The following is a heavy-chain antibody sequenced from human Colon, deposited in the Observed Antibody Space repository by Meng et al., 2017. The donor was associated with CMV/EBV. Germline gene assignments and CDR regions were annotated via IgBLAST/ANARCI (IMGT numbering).Heavy chain of an antibody. CDR2: IDSDGTIK. D-gene: IGHD4-23*01. CDR1: GFTFSSYE. J-gene: IGHJ5*02. CDR3: TRGRWGP. Sequence: GESLKISCRTSGFTFSSYEMNWVRQPPEKGLEWVAHIDSDGTIKYYAESVQGRFIISRDNAKDSLYLQMNSLTVDDTALYYCTRGRWGPWGHGTLVTVSS. V-gene: IGHV3-48*03.